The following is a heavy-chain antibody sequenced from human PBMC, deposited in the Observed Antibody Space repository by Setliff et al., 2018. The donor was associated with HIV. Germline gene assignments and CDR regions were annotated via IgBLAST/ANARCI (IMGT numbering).Heavy chain of an antibody. J-gene: IGHJ4*02. CDR1: GGSISGHY. D-gene: IGHD3-10*01. CDR2: IHYSGSN. V-gene: IGHV4-59*11. Sequence: SETLSLTCSVSGGSISGHYWSWIRQSPGKGLQWIGTIHYSGSNVYSPSFKSRVSMPIDTSNDQFSLKLSSVTAADTALYFCAREAYFFASGTYYFDSWGQGTLVTSPQ. CDR3: AREAYFFASGTYYFDS.